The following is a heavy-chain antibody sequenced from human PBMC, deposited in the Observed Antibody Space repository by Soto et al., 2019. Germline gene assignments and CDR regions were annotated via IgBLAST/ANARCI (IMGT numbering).Heavy chain of an antibody. J-gene: IGHJ4*02. CDR1: GFTFSSYG. CDR2: ISTTSSSI. CDR3: ARKGVAFDY. V-gene: IGHV3-48*02. D-gene: IGHD3-3*01. Sequence: GGSLRLSCAASGFTFSSYGMHWVRQAPGKGLEWISYISTTSSSIYYADSVKGRFTISRDNAKNSLFLQMNSLRDEDTAVYYCARKGVAFDYWGQGARVTVP.